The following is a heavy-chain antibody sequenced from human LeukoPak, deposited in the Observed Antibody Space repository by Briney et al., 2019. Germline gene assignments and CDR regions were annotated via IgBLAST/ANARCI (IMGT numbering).Heavy chain of an antibody. CDR2: TNPNSGGT. J-gene: IGHJ4*02. CDR1: GYTFTSYG. D-gene: IGHD4-11*01. V-gene: IGHV1-2*02. Sequence: ASVKVSCKASGYTFTSYGISWVRQAPGQGLEWMGWTNPNSGGTNYAQKFQGRVTMTRDTSISTAYMELSRLRSDDTAVYYCARVLNDYSPPDYWGQGTLVTVSP. CDR3: ARVLNDYSPPDY.